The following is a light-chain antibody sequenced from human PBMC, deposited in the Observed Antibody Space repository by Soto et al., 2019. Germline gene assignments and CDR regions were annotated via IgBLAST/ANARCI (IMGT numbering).Light chain of an antibody. CDR3: QLSQQRSSWPPIA. CDR2: DAS. J-gene: IGKJ5*01. Sequence: DIVLTQSPATLSLSPGNRVTLSCRANERISHSLAWYQQRPGQAPRILIYDASFMATGIPARFSGSGSGTDFTLSISSLEPEDFAVYYCQLSQQRSSWPPIAFGQGTRLDLK. V-gene: IGKV3-11*01. CDR1: ERISHS.